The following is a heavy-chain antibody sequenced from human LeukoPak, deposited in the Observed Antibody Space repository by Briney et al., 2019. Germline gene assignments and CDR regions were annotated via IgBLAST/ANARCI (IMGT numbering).Heavy chain of an antibody. CDR2: IIPIFGTA. Sequence: ASVKVSCKASGGTFSSYAISWVRQAPGQGLEWMGGIIPIFGTANYAQKFQGRVTITTDESTSTAYMELSSLRSEDTAVYYCAREDRGYCGGGSCLYYFDYWGQGTLVTVSS. V-gene: IGHV1-69*05. D-gene: IGHD2-15*01. J-gene: IGHJ4*02. CDR3: AREDRGYCGGGSCLYYFDY. CDR1: GGTFSSYA.